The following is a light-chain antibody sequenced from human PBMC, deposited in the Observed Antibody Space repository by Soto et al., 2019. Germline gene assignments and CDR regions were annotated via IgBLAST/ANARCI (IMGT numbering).Light chain of an antibody. J-gene: IGKJ5*01. CDR1: QSISSY. V-gene: IGKV1-39*01. CDR2: AAS. Sequence: DIQITHPPSSLSASLGYIVTITFRSSQSISSYLNWYQQKPGKAPKLLIYAASSLQSGVPSRFSGSGSGTDFTLTISSLQPEDFATYYCQQSYSTPTITFGQGTRLEIK. CDR3: QQSYSTPTIT.